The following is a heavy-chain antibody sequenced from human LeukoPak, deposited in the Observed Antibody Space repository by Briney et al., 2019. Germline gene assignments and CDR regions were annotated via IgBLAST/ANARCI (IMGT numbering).Heavy chain of an antibody. CDR3: ALSPTGYYYDSSGCYDY. Sequence: ASVKVSCKASGYTFTSYGISWVRQAPGQGLEWMGWISAYNGNTNYAQKLQGRVTMTTDTSTSTAYMELRSLRSDDTAVYYCALSPTGYYYDSSGCYDYWGRGTPVTVSS. CDR2: ISAYNGNT. D-gene: IGHD3-22*01. CDR1: GYTFTSYG. J-gene: IGHJ4*02. V-gene: IGHV1-18*01.